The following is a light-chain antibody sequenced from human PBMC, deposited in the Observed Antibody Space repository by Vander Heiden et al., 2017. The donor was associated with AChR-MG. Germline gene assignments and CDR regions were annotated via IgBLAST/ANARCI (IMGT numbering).Light chain of an antibody. CDR1: QSVSSY. CDR3: QQRSNWPPVFT. Sequence: EIVLTHSPATPSSSPGERATLSCRASQSVSSYLAWYQQEPGQAPRLLIYDASNRATGIPARFSGSGSGTDFTLTISSLEPEDFAVYYCQQRSNWPPVFTFGPGTKVDIK. V-gene: IGKV3-11*01. CDR2: DAS. J-gene: IGKJ3*01.